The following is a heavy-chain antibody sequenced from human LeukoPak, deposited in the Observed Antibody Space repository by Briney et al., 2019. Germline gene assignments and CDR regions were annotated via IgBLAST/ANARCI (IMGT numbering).Heavy chain of an antibody. CDR1: GFTFSSYA. J-gene: IGHJ5*02. D-gene: IGHD3-22*01. Sequence: PGRSLRLSCAASGFTFSSYAMHWVRQAPGKGLEWVAVISYDGSNKYCADSVKGRFTISRDNSKNTLYLQMNSLRAEDTAVYYCARGALHYYDSSGYYYHHNWFDPWGQGTLVTVSS. CDR3: ARGALHYYDSSGYYYHHNWFDP. V-gene: IGHV3-30-3*01. CDR2: ISYDGSNK.